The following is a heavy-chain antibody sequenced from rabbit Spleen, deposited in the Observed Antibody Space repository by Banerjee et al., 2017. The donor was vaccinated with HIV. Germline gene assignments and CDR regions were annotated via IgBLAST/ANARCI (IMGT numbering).Heavy chain of an antibody. CDR3: ARDLAGVIGWNFNL. CDR1: GLSFSYSDY. Sequence: QSLEESGGDLVKPGASLTLTCTASGLSFSYSDYMCWVRQPPGKGPEWIACIGAGVSSTTYYATWAKGRFTISKTSSTTVTLQMTNLTGADTATYFCARDLAGVIGWNFNLWGPGTLVTVS. CDR2: IGAGVSSTT. D-gene: IGHD4-1*01. J-gene: IGHJ4*01. V-gene: IGHV1S40*01.